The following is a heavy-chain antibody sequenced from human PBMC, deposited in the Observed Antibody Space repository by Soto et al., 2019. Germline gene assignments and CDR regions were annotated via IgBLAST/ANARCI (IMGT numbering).Heavy chain of an antibody. V-gene: IGHV3-66*01. D-gene: IGHD4-17*01. Sequence: GGSLRLSCAASGFTVSSNYMSWVRQAPGKGLEWVSVIYSGGSTHYADSVKGRFTISRDNSKNTLYLQMNSLRAEDTAVYYCARTSSNDYGDFPLAYWGQGTLVTVS. J-gene: IGHJ4*02. CDR2: IYSGGST. CDR3: ARTSSNDYGDFPLAY. CDR1: GFTVSSNY.